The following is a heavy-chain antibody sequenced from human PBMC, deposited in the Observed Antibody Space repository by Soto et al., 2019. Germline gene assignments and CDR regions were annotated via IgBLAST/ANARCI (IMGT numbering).Heavy chain of an antibody. J-gene: IGHJ5*02. Sequence: ASVKVSCNSSVYTFTSYGISWVRQAPGQGLEWMGWISAYNGNTNYAQKLQGRVTMTTDTSTSTAYMELRSLRSEDTAVYYCARDIGSGWYFGWFDPWGQGTLVTVSS. CDR3: ARDIGSGWYFGWFDP. CDR2: ISAYNGNT. V-gene: IGHV1-18*01. D-gene: IGHD6-19*01. CDR1: VYTFTSYG.